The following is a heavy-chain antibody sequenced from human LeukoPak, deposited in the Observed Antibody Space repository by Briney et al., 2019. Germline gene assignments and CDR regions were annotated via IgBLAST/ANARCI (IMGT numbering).Heavy chain of an antibody. Sequence: GASVKVSCKASGGTFSKYAVRWVRQAPGKGLEWMGRLIPVFGARNYAQKFQGRVTITTDDSSTPAYMELSSLKSEDTAIYYCVREGQELYSSTRRGPTSPLFDYWGQGTLVTVST. CDR1: GGTFSKYA. D-gene: IGHD6-13*01. CDR2: LIPVFGAR. J-gene: IGHJ4*02. V-gene: IGHV1-69*05. CDR3: VREGQELYSSTRRGPTSPLFDY.